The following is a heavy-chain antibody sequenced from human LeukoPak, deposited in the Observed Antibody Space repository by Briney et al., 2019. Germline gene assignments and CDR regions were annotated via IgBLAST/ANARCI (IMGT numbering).Heavy chain of an antibody. Sequence: GGSLRLSCAASGFTFSDYYMSWIRQAPGKGLEWVSYISSSDNTKYYADSVKGRFTVSRDNAKNSLYLQMNSLRVEDTAIYYCARFSRRDGNNYWYFDLWGRGTLVTVSS. D-gene: IGHD5-24*01. CDR3: ARFSRRDGNNYWYFDL. CDR1: GFTFSDYY. CDR2: ISSSDNTK. V-gene: IGHV3-11*04. J-gene: IGHJ2*01.